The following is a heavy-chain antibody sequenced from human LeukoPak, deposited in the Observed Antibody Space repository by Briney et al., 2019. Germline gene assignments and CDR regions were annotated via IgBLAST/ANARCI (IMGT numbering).Heavy chain of an antibody. Sequence: SETLSLTCTVSGGSISSYYWSSIRQPPGKGLEWIGYIYYSGSTNYNPSLKSRVTISVDTSKNQFSLKLSSVTAADTAVYYCAREGGYDYFDYWGQGTLVTVSS. V-gene: IGHV4-59*01. D-gene: IGHD5-12*01. CDR2: IYYSGST. CDR1: GGSISSYY. J-gene: IGHJ4*02. CDR3: AREGGYDYFDY.